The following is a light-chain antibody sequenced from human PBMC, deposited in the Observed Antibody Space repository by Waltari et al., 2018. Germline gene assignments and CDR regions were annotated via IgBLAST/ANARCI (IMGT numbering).Light chain of an antibody. CDR3: MQGIQLPFT. CDR2: LVS. J-gene: IGKJ3*01. CDR1: QSLLHSNGYTY. V-gene: IGKV2D-29*02. Sequence: DIVMTQTPLSLPVTPGEPASISCRSSQSLLHSNGYTYLFWYLQKPGQSPQLLIYLVSNRASGVPDRLSGSGSGTDFTLKISRVEAEDVGVYYCMQGIQLPFTFGPGTKLDIK.